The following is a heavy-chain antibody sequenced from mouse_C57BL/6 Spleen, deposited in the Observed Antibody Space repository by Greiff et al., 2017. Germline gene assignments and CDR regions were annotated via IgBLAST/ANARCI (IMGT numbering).Heavy chain of an antibody. J-gene: IGHJ1*03. CDR1: GFSLSTSGMG. D-gene: IGHD2-1*01. CDR2: IYWDDDK. Sequence: QVTLKECGPGILQSSQTLSLTCSFSGFSLSTSGMGVSWIRQPSGKGLEWLAHIYWDDDKRYNPSLKSRLTISKDTSRNQVFLKITSVDTADTATYYCARLYGNYDWYFDVWGTGTTVTVSS. V-gene: IGHV8-12*01. CDR3: ARLYGNYDWYFDV.